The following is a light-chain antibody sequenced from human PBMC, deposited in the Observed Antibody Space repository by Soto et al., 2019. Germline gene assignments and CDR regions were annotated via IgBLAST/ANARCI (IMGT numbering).Light chain of an antibody. CDR2: DAS. CDR1: ENINTW. J-gene: IGKJ1*01. CDR3: QQYKSSSPWT. V-gene: IGKV1-5*01. Sequence: DIQMTQSPSTLSASVGDRVTITCRATENINTWLAWYQQKPGKAPKLLIYDASGLESGVPSRFSGSGSGTEFTLTISSLQPDDSASYYCQQYKSSSPWTFGQGTKVDNK.